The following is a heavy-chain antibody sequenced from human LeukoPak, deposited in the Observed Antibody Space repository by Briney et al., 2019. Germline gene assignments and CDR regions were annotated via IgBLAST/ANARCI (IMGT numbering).Heavy chain of an antibody. J-gene: IGHJ5*01. Sequence: GGSLRLSCAASGFTFSDSYMSWIRQAPGEGLDWLACISSSGHTIYYTESVRGRFTISRDNAKNSLYLQLNSLRPEDTAVYYCAQTGRNNYFDSWGQGTLVTVSS. CDR3: AQTGRNNYFDS. CDR1: GFTFSDSY. CDR2: ISSSGHTI. V-gene: IGHV3-11*01.